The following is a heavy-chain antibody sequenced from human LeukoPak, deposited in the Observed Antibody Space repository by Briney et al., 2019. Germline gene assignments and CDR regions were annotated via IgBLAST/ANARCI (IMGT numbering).Heavy chain of an antibody. CDR2: ISYDGSNK. V-gene: IGHV3-30*03. CDR1: GFTFSSYG. Sequence: GGSLRLSCAASGFTFSSYGMHWVRQAPGKGLEWVAVISYDGSNKYYADSVKGRFSISRDNAKSTLYLQMNSLRAEDTAVYYCATDRGYSPDSWGQGTLVTVSS. CDR3: ATDRGYSPDS. J-gene: IGHJ4*02. D-gene: IGHD2-2*03.